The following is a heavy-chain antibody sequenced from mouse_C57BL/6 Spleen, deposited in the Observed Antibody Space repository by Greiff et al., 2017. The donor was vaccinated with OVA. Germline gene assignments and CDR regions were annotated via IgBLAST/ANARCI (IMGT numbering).Heavy chain of an antibody. J-gene: IGHJ1*03. D-gene: IGHD1-1*01. Sequence: VQLQQSGAELARPGASVKLSCKASGYTFTSYGISWVKQRTGQGLEWIGEIYPRSGNTYYNEKFKGKATLTADKSSSTAYMELRSLTSEDSAVYVCARGVVTTVDWYVDVWGTGTTVTVSS. CDR1: GYTFTSYG. CDR3: ARGVVTTVDWYVDV. V-gene: IGHV1-81*01. CDR2: IYPRSGNT.